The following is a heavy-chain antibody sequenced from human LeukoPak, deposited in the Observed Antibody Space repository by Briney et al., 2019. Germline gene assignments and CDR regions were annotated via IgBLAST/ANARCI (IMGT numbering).Heavy chain of an antibody. CDR1: GYSFTTYW. D-gene: IGHD3-10*01. CDR2: IYPGDSDT. Sequence: GESLKIFCKGSGYSFTTYWIGWVRQMPGKGLEWMGIIYPGDSDTSYSPSFQGQVTMSADKSISTAYLQWSSLKASDTAMYYCARHFSGRTHYYGSGSYSADYYYYYMDVWGKGTTVTVSS. CDR3: ARHFSGRTHYYGSGSYSADYYYYYMDV. V-gene: IGHV5-51*01. J-gene: IGHJ6*03.